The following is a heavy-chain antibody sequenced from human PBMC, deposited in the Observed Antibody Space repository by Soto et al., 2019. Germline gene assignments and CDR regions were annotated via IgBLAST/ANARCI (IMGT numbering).Heavy chain of an antibody. D-gene: IGHD6-25*01. Sequence: SETLSLTCTVSGGSIISAAYYWSWIRQHPGKGLEWIGYVSHSGSTYYNPSLKSRVIISVDTSKNQFSLKLSSVTAADTAVYYCARGGFFDYWGQGTLVTVSS. CDR1: GGSIISAAYY. V-gene: IGHV4-31*03. J-gene: IGHJ4*02. CDR3: ARGGFFDY. CDR2: VSHSGST.